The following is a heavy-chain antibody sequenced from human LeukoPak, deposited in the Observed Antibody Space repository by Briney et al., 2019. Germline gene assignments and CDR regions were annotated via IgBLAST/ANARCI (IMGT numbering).Heavy chain of an antibody. Sequence: GGSLRLSCAASGFTFDDYAMHWVRQAPGKGLEWVSGISWNSGSIGYADSVKGRCTISRDKAKNSLYMQMNSLRAEDMALYYCAKDEDTAIGNWGQGTLVTVSS. J-gene: IGHJ4*02. D-gene: IGHD5-18*01. CDR2: ISWNSGSI. CDR1: GFTFDDYA. CDR3: AKDEDTAIGN. V-gene: IGHV3-9*03.